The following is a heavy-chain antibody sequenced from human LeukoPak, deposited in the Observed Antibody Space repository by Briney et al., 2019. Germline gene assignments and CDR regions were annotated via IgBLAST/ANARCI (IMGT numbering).Heavy chain of an antibody. Sequence: SETLSLTCTVSGGSISSGDYYWSWIRQPPGKGLGWIGYIYYSGSTYYNPSLKSRVTISVDTSKNQFSLKLSTVTAADTAVYYCATGYGGNPTCFDYWGQGTLVTVSS. CDR1: GGSISSGDYY. J-gene: IGHJ4*02. CDR3: ATGYGGNPTCFDY. D-gene: IGHD4-23*01. V-gene: IGHV4-30-4*01. CDR2: IYYSGST.